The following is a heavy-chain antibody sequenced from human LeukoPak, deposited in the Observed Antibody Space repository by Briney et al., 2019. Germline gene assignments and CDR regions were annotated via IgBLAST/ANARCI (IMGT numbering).Heavy chain of an antibody. Sequence: GGSLRLSCTAPGVTFSRYGMSWVRQAPGKGLEWLSAINDGGGTTFYADSVRGRFIIARDNSKNTLYLQMNSLRAGDTALYYCANNWDYFDYWGRGILVTVSS. J-gene: IGHJ4*02. CDR3: ANNWDYFDY. CDR2: INDGGGTT. V-gene: IGHV3-23*01. D-gene: IGHD1-1*01. CDR1: GVTFSRYG.